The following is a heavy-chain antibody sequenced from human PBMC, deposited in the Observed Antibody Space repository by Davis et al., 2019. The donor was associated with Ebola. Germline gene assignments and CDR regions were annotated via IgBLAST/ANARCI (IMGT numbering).Heavy chain of an antibody. CDR3: ARGLWEGFDQ. J-gene: IGHJ4*02. Sequence: GESPKTPCVAPGFILSNDAMSWVRQAPGKGLEWVSGLIGSGAMTYHADSGRGRFTISRDNYKNILLLEMNSLRVEDTAVYYCARGLWEGFDQWGKGTPVTVSS. D-gene: IGHD1-26*01. CDR1: GFILSNDA. V-gene: IGHV3-23*01. CDR2: LIGSGAMT.